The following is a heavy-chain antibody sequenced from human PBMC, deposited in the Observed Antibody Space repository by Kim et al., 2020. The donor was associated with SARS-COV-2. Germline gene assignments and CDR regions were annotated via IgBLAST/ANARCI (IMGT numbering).Heavy chain of an antibody. J-gene: IGHJ6*03. CDR1: GGSISSHY. CDR3: ARDKGDFGYYYYYIDV. V-gene: IGHV4-59*11. D-gene: IGHD2-21*01. CDR2: IYYTGSP. Sequence: SETLSLTCTVSGGSISSHYWSWIRQPPGKGLEWIGYIYYTGSPNYNPSLKSRVTISIDTSKNQFSLKLSSVTAADTAVYYCARDKGDFGYYYYYIDVWG.